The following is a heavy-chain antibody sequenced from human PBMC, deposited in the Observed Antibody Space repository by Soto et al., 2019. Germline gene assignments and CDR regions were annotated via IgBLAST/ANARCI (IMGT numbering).Heavy chain of an antibody. CDR2: ISSSSSYI. Sequence: EVQLVESGGGLVKPGGSLRLSCAASGFTFSSYSMNWVRQAPGKGLEWVSSISSSSSYIYYADSVKGRFTISRDNAKNALYLQMNSLRAEDTAVYYCARETTVVTPDYWGQGTLVTVSS. D-gene: IGHD4-17*01. V-gene: IGHV3-21*01. CDR3: ARETTVVTPDY. J-gene: IGHJ4*02. CDR1: GFTFSSYS.